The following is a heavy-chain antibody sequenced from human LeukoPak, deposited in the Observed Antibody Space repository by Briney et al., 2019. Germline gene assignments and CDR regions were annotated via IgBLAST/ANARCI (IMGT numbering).Heavy chain of an antibody. D-gene: IGHD1-26*01. CDR1: GFTFSSYA. CDR2: IYSGGST. CDR3: ARYSGSYHYYFDY. Sequence: GGSLRLSCAASGFTFSSYAMSWVRQAPGKGLEWVSVIYSGGSTYYADSVKGRFTISRDNSKNTLYLQMNSLRAEDTAVYYCARYSGSYHYYFDYWGQGTLVTVSS. J-gene: IGHJ4*02. V-gene: IGHV3-53*01.